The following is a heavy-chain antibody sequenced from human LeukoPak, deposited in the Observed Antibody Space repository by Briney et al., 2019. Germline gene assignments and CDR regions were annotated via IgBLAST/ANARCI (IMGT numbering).Heavy chain of an antibody. CDR2: VDPEDGET. J-gene: IGHJ3*02. CDR1: GYTFTDYY. Sequence: ASVKVSCKVSGYTFTDYYMHWVQQAPGKGLEWMGLVDPEDGETIYAEKFQGRVTITADTSTDAAYMELSSLRSEDTAVYYCATGRKRITIFGVAHDIWGQGTMVTVSS. D-gene: IGHD3-3*01. V-gene: IGHV1-69-2*01. CDR3: ATGRKRITIFGVAHDI.